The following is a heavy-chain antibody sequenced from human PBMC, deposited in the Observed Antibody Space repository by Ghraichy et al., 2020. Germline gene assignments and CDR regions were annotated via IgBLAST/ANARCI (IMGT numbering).Heavy chain of an antibody. J-gene: IGHJ3*02. CDR1: GFTVSNNY. Sequence: GGSLRLSCAASGFTVSNNYMTWVRQAPGKGLEWVSVIFSGGNTYYADSVKGRFTISRHNSKNTLYLQMNSLRAEDTAVYYCARGVVVITILAFAFDIWGHGTMVSVSS. CDR2: IFSGGNT. CDR3: ARGVVVITILAFAFDI. V-gene: IGHV3-53*04. D-gene: IGHD3-22*01.